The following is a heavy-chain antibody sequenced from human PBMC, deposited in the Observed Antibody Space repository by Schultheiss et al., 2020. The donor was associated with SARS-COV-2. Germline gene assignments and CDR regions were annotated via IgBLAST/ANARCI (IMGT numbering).Heavy chain of an antibody. CDR1: GFTFSSYW. CDR2: ISGSGGST. V-gene: IGHV3-23*01. J-gene: IGHJ6*04. Sequence: GGSLRLSCAASGFTFSSYWMSWVRQAPGKGLEWVSAISGSGGSTYYADSVKGRFTISRDNSKNTLYLQMNSLRAEDTAVYYCAREREYYDFWSGYQGSTRYYGMDVWGKGTTVTVSS. CDR3: AREREYYDFWSGYQGSTRYYGMDV. D-gene: IGHD3-3*01.